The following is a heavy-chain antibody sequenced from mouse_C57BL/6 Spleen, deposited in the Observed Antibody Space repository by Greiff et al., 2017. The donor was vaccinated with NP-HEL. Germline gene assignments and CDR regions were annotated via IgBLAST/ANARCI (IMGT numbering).Heavy chain of an antibody. Sequence: QVQLQQSGAELVKPGASVKISCKASGYAFSSYWMNWVKQRPGKGLEWIGQIYPGDGDTNYNGKFKGKATLTADKSSSTAYMQLSSLTSEDSAVYFCARSDGYYVTFDYWGQGTTLTVSS. V-gene: IGHV1-80*01. CDR1: GYAFSSYW. CDR2: IYPGDGDT. D-gene: IGHD2-3*01. J-gene: IGHJ2*01. CDR3: ARSDGYYVTFDY.